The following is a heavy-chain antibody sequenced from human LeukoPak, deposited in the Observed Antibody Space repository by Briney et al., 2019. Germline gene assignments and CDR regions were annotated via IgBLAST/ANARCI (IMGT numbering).Heavy chain of an antibody. D-gene: IGHD2-2*02. J-gene: IGHJ5*02. Sequence: SETLSLTCTVSGYSISSGYYWGWIRQPPGKGLEWIGSIYHSGSTYYYPSLKSRVTISVDTSKNQFSLKLSSVTAADTAVYYCARDVYRNWFDPWGQGTLVTVSS. V-gene: IGHV4-38-2*02. CDR1: GYSISSGYY. CDR3: ARDVYRNWFDP. CDR2: IYHSGST.